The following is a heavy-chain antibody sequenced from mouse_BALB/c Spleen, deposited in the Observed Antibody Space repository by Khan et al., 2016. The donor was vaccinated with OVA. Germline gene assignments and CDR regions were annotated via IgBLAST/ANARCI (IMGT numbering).Heavy chain of an antibody. CDR3: TRLAYYYDSEGLAY. V-gene: IGHV5-6*01. CDR2: VSTGGSYT. D-gene: IGHD1-1*01. J-gene: IGHJ3*01. Sequence: EVELVESGGDLVKPGGSLKLSCAASGFTFSTYGMSWVRQTPDKRLEWVATVSTGGSYTYYPDSVKGRFTISRDNDKNTLYLQMSGLKSEEKAMYYCTRLAYYYDSEGLAYWGQGTLVTVSA. CDR1: GFTFSTYG.